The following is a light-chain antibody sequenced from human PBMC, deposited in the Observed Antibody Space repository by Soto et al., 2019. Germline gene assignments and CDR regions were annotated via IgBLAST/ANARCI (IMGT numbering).Light chain of an antibody. CDR1: QSVRSN. J-gene: IGKJ2*01. CDR3: QQYNDWPGT. CDR2: GAS. V-gene: IGKV3-15*01. Sequence: EIVMTQSPGTLSVSPGERATLSCRASQSVRSNLAWYQQKPGQAPRLLIYGASTRATGIPARFSGSGSGTELTLTISSLQSEDCAVYYCQQYNDWPGTFGQGTTLEVK.